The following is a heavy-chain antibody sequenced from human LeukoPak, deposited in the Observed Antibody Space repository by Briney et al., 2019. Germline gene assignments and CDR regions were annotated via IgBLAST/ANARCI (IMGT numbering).Heavy chain of an antibody. J-gene: IGHJ6*02. CDR2: INHSGST. CDR3: ARGRGRGYSYGPLYYYYGMDV. D-gene: IGHD5-18*01. V-gene: IGHV4-34*01. CDR1: GVSFSGYY. Sequence: SETLSLTCAVYGVSFSGYYWSWIRQPPGKGLEWVGEINHSGSTNYNPSLKSRVTISVDTSKNQFSLKLSSVTAADTAVYYCARGRGRGYSYGPLYYYYGMDVWGQGTTVTVSS.